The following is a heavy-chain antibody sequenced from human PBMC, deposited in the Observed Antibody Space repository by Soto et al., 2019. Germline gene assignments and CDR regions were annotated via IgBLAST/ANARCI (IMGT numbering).Heavy chain of an antibody. V-gene: IGHV1-2*06. J-gene: IGHJ6*02. CDR2: IHPNTGGT. D-gene: IGHD6-19*01. CDR3: GSDFRTRGWFRQAGNFAMDV. CDR1: GYPYTNSY. Sequence: QVQLVQSGAEVRKPGASVKVSCKASGYPYTNSYMHWVRQAPGQGLEWMGRIHPNTGGTNYAQKFQGRVTMTRDTSVSTVYMELNRLTSADTAIYFCGSDFRTRGWFRQAGNFAMDVWGQGTTVTVS.